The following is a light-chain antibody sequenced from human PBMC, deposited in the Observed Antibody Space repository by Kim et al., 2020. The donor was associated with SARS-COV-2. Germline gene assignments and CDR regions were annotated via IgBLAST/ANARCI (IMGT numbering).Light chain of an antibody. J-gene: IGKJ1*01. CDR2: DAS. CDR3: QQYYTYVH. CDR1: QSINIW. V-gene: IGKV1-5*01. Sequence: SASVGDGVTITCRASQSINIWLACYQQTPGKAPNLLIYDASILDGGVPSRFSGSASATEFTLTISSLQPDDFATYYCQQYYTYVHFGQGTKVDIK.